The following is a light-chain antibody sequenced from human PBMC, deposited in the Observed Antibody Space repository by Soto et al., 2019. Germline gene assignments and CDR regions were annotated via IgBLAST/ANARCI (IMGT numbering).Light chain of an antibody. J-gene: IGKJ2*01. Sequence: EIVLTQSPGTLSLSPGERATLSCRASQSVTANDLAWYQQKPGQAPRLLIYGASFRVTGIPDRFSGSGSGTDFTLTISRLEPEDFAVYYCQPYGDSPHPFGQGTKLEVK. CDR3: QPYGDSPHP. V-gene: IGKV3-20*01. CDR1: QSVTAND. CDR2: GAS.